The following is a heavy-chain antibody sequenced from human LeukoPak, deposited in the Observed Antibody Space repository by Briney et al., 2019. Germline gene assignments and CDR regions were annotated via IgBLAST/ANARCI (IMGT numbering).Heavy chain of an antibody. CDR3: ARDRSYYYGSGRAFDI. CDR2: IYYSGST. CDR1: GGSISSGDYY. D-gene: IGHD3-10*01. Sequence: SQTLSLTCTVSGGSISSGDYYWSWIRQPPGKGLEWIGYIYYSGSTYYNPSLKSRVTISVDTSKNQFSLKLSSVTAADTAVYYCARDRSYYYGSGRAFDIWGQGTMVTVSS. J-gene: IGHJ3*02. V-gene: IGHV4-30-4*08.